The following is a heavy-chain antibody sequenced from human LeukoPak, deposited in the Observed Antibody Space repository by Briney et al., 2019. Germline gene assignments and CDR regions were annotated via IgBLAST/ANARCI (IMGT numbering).Heavy chain of an antibody. D-gene: IGHD3-16*01. Sequence: AGGSLRLSCAASGFKFDDYAMHWVRQAPGKGLEWVGGISWNSAAIGSADSVKGRFTISRDNARNSLFLQMNSLRVEDTAVYYCASQSYARFDPWGQGTLVTVSS. J-gene: IGHJ5*02. CDR1: GFKFDDYA. CDR3: ASQSYARFDP. V-gene: IGHV3-9*01. CDR2: ISWNSAAI.